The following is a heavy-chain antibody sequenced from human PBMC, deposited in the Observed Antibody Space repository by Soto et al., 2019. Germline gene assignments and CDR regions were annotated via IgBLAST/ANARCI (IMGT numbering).Heavy chain of an antibody. V-gene: IGHV3-64D*06. J-gene: IGHJ4*02. CDR3: VKDRYVDY. CDR2: ISSNGGTT. CDR1: GFSFSNYA. Sequence: GGSLRLSCSVFGFSFSNYAMHWVRQAPGKGLQYVSSISSNGGTTYYADSVQGRFTISRDNSKNTLYLQMSSLRLEDTAVYYCVKDRYVDYWGQGTLVTVSS.